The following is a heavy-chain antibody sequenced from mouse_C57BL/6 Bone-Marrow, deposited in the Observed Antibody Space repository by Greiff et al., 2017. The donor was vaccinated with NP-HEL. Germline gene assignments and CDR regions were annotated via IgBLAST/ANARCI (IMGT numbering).Heavy chain of an antibody. D-gene: IGHD2-2*01. CDR2: IWSGGST. V-gene: IGHV2-2*01. Sequence: VQRVESGPGLVQPSQSLSITCTVSGFSLTSHGVHWVRQSPGKGLEWLGVIWSGGSTDYNAAFISRLSISKDNSKSQVFFKMNSLQADDTAIYYCARMEYGYDGYYFDYWGQGTTLTVSS. CDR1: GFSLTSHG. J-gene: IGHJ2*01. CDR3: ARMEYGYDGYYFDY.